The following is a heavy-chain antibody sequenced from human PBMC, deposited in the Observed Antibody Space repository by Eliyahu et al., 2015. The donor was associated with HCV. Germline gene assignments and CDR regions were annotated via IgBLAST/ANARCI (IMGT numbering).Heavy chain of an antibody. CDR2: VPPVFGTT. V-gene: IGHV1-69*01. CDR1: RGTFSNSA. CDR3: GRDDIVPLYGLDV. D-gene: IGHD5-12*01. Sequence: QVQLVQSGAEVKKPGSSVKVSCKASRGTFSNSAIYWVRTGPWPGAGGVGGVPPVFGTTTYAQKFQGRVTISADESTGTIYMEVNSLKFEDTAVYFCGRDDIVPLYGLDVWGQGTTVTVSS. J-gene: IGHJ6*02.